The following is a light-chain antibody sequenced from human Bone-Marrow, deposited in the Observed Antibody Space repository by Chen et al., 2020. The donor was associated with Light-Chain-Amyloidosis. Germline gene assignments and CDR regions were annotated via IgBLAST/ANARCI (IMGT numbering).Light chain of an antibody. CDR3: QQSYSLPLT. J-gene: IGKJ4*02. CDR1: HHFENY. Sequence: DIRMTQSPSSLSASVGDKITISCRTSHHFENYLNWYQQKPGKAPKLLMFLSSRLQSGVPSIFSGRGSGTSSTLTIDNLQPEDFATYYCQQSYSLPLTFGGGTKV. V-gene: IGKV1-39*01. CDR2: LSS.